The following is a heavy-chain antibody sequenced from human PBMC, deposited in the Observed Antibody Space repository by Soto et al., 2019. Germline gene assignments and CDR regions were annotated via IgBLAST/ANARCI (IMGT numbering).Heavy chain of an antibody. CDR3: ARDKGYCSGASCPDFDY. Sequence: QVQLVQSGAEVQKPGSSVKVSCKASGGTLSSYTFSWVRQAPGQGLEWMGRIIPNLGITNYAQKFQGRITIIVDKSTSTAYMELSSLISEDTAVYYCARDKGYCSGASCPDFDYWGQGTLVTVSS. J-gene: IGHJ4*02. V-gene: IGHV1-69*08. CDR1: GGTLSSYT. CDR2: IIPNLGIT. D-gene: IGHD2-15*01.